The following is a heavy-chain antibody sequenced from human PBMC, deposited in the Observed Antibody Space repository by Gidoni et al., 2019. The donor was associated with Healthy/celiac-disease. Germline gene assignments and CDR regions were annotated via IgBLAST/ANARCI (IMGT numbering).Heavy chain of an antibody. D-gene: IGHD4-17*01. CDR1: GFTFSSYG. J-gene: IGHJ1*01. Sequence: QVQLVESGGGVVQPGRSLRLSCAASGFTFSSYGMHWVRQAPGKGLEWVAVISYDGSNKYYADSVKGRFTISRDNSKNTLYLQMNSLRAEDTAVYYCAKEVKPYGDHAEYFQHWGQGTLVTVSS. CDR3: AKEVKPYGDHAEYFQH. CDR2: ISYDGSNK. V-gene: IGHV3-30*18.